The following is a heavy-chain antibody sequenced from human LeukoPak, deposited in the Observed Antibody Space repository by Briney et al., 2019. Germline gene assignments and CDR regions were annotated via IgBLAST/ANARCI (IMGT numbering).Heavy chain of an antibody. V-gene: IGHV3-74*01. CDR3: ARDEPTVTTGPPVGS. D-gene: IGHD4-17*01. Sequence: GGSLRLSCAASGFTFETYWMHWVRQAPGRGLEWVSCINGYGSITNYADSVKGRFTISRDNAKNTLYLQMNSLRVEDTAVYYCARDEPTVTTGPPVGSWGQGTLVTVSS. J-gene: IGHJ4*02. CDR1: GFTFETYW. CDR2: INGYGSIT.